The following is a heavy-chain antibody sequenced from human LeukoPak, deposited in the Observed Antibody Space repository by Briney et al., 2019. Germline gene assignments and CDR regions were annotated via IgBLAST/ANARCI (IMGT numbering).Heavy chain of an antibody. CDR3: AKILSGTYSFDL. CDR1: GSIFSTYP. V-gene: IGHV3-23*01. D-gene: IGHD1-26*01. CDR2: ISGNSVTI. Sequence: GGSLRLSCTASGSIFSTYPMTWVRQAPGQGLEWVSAISGNSVTIYYADSVKGRFTISRDNSKNTLYLQMYSLRAEDTAVYYCAKILSGTYSFDLWGQGTLVTVSS. J-gene: IGHJ4*02.